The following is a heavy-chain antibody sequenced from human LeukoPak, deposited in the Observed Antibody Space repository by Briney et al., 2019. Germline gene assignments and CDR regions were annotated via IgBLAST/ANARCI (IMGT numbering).Heavy chain of an antibody. CDR3: ARLENIVGAYYFDY. D-gene: IGHD1-26*01. CDR1: GGSISSYY. V-gene: IGHV4-59*08. J-gene: IGHJ4*02. CDR2: IYYSGST. Sequence: SETLSLTCTVSGGSISSYYWSWIRQPPGKGLEWIGYIYYSGSTNYNPSLKSRATISVDTSKNQFSLKLSSVTAADTAVYYCARLENIVGAYYFDYWGQGTLVTVSS.